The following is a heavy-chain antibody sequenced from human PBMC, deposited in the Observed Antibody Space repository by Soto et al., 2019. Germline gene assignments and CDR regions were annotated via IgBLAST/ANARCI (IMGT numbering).Heavy chain of an antibody. J-gene: IGHJ4*02. CDR2: ISTSGSTI. Sequence: PGGSLRLSCAASGFTFSRYEMNWVRQAPGKGLEWISYISTSGSTIYYADSVKGRFTISRDNAKNSLYLQMNSLRAEDTAVYYCARELAAAGSFDYWGQGTLVTVSS. V-gene: IGHV3-48*03. CDR1: GFTFSRYE. CDR3: ARELAAAGSFDY. D-gene: IGHD6-13*01.